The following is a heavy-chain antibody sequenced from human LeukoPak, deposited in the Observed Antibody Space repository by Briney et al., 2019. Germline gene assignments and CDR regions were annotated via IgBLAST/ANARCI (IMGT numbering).Heavy chain of an antibody. CDR2: IYYSGST. CDR1: GGSTSSYY. V-gene: IGHV4-59*01. CDR3: AREGGFYRPLDY. J-gene: IGHJ4*02. D-gene: IGHD3-3*01. Sequence: KPSETLSLTCTVSGGSTSSYYWSWIRQPPGKGLEWIGYIYYSGSTNYNPSLESRLTMSVDLSENHISLKLTSVTAADTAVYYCAREGGFYRPLDYSGQGTLVTVSS.